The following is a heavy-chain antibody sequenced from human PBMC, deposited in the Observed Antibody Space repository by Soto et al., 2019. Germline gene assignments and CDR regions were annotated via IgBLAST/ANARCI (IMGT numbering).Heavy chain of an antibody. CDR2: IYHSGKT. CDR3: ARDKRVTMIGGWFDP. J-gene: IGHJ5*02. CDR1: GYSISSGYY. D-gene: IGHD3-22*01. Sequence: PSETLSLTCVVSGYSISSGYYWAWVRQPPGKELGWIGSIYHSGKTYYKPSLRSRVAVSVDTSKNQFSMKLISVTAADTAVYYCARDKRVTMIGGWFDPWGQGTLVTVSS. V-gene: IGHV4-38-2*02.